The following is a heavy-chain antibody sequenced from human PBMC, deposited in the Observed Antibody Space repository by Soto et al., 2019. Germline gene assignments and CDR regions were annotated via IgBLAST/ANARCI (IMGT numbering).Heavy chain of an antibody. Sequence: GVSLRLSCAASGFIFSTSGSAFSRYAMTWVRQTPGKALEWVSSISGSGVRTYYSDSVRGRFTISRDNSKDRLYLEMNSVRAEDTAVYYCATPAYDYWGQGTLVTVSS. D-gene: IGHD3-16*01. V-gene: IGHV3-23*01. CDR3: ATPAYDY. J-gene: IGHJ4*02. CDR2: ISGSGVRT. CDR1: GFIFSTSGSAFSRYA.